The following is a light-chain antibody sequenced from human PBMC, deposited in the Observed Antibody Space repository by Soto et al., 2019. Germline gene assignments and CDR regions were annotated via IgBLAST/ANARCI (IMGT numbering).Light chain of an antibody. J-gene: IGLJ1*01. CDR3: SSYTTSNTRQIV. V-gene: IGLV2-14*03. Sequence: CDLTRPASVSGADGQAISISCTGTSSDVGGYNYVSWYQHHPGKAPKLIIYDVTNRPSGVSNPFSGSKSGNTASLTISGLQPEDEADYYCSSYTTSNTRQIVFGTGTKVTVL. CDR1: SSDVGGYNY. CDR2: DVT.